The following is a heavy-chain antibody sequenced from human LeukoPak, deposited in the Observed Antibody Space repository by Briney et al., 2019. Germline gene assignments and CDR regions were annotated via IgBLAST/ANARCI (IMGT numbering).Heavy chain of an antibody. V-gene: IGHV3-48*04. CDR3: ARDYGGKGDY. Sequence: GGSLRLSCAASGFTFSTYSMNWVRQTPGEGLEWVSYISSDSSTILYADSVKGRLTISRDNAKNSLYLQMNSLRAEDTALYYCARDYGGKGDYWGQGTLVTVSS. D-gene: IGHD4-23*01. J-gene: IGHJ4*02. CDR1: GFTFSTYS. CDR2: ISSDSSTI.